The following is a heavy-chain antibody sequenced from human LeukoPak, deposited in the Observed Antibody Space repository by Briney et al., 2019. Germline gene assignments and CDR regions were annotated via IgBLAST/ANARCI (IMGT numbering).Heavy chain of an antibody. CDR2: IYYSGST. D-gene: IGHD6-13*01. V-gene: IGHV4-39*01. J-gene: IGHJ4*02. Sequence: PSETLSLTCTVSGGSISSSSYYWDWIRQPPGRGLEWIGSIYYSGSTYYNPSLKSRVTISVDTSKNQFSLKLNSVTAADTAVYYCARTPGRIAAAPVDYWGQGTLVTVSS. CDR3: ARTPGRIAAAPVDY. CDR1: GGSISSSSYY.